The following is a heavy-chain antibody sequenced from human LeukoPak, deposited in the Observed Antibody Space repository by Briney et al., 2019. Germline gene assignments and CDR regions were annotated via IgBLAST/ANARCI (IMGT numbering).Heavy chain of an antibody. D-gene: IGHD4-17*01. CDR3: AREETTVTYYYYYYYMDV. CDR1: GYTFTGYY. CDR2: INPNSGGT. J-gene: IGHJ6*03. Sequence: GASVKVSCKASGYTFTGYYMHWVRQAPGQGLEWMGCINPNSGGTNYAQKFQGRVTMTRDTSISTAYMELSRLRSDDTAVYYCAREETTVTYYYYYYYMDVWGKGTTVTVSS. V-gene: IGHV1-2*02.